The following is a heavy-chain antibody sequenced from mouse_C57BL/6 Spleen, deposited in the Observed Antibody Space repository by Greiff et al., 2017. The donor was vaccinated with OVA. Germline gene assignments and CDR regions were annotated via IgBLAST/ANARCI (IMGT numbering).Heavy chain of an antibody. CDR2: IYPGSGST. V-gene: IGHV1-55*01. Sequence: QVQLKQPGAELVKPGASVKMSCKASGYTFTSYWITWVKQRPGQGLEWIGDIYPGSGSTNYNEKFKSKATLTVDTSSSTAYMQLSSLTSEDSAVYYCAREGDYDYDGTPFDYWGQGTTLTVSS. CDR1: GYTFTSYW. J-gene: IGHJ2*01. CDR3: AREGDYDYDGTPFDY. D-gene: IGHD2-4*01.